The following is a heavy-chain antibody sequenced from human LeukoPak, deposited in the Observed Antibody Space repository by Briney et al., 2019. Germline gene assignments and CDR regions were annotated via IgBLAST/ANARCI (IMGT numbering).Heavy chain of an antibody. CDR1: GFTFKFYS. CDR3: ARDALYDFWSGYSPYYYYYYMDV. D-gene: IGHD3-3*01. V-gene: IGHV3-48*04. CDR2: ISTNTTTI. Sequence: GGSLRLSCAASGFTFKFYSMNWVRQAPGKGLEWVSYISTNTTTIYYADSVKGRFTISRDNAKNSLYLQMNSLRAEDTAVYYCARDALYDFWSGYSPYYYYYYMDVWGKGTTVTVSS. J-gene: IGHJ6*03.